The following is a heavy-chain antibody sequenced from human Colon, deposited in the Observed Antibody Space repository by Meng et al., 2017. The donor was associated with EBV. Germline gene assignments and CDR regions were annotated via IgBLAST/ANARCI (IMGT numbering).Heavy chain of an antibody. CDR1: GESLPSKAW. CDR3: ARRDYGNYPLKSP. Sequence: VQLTESGPELVKSSWTLSATSAVSGESLPSKAWLSSVRQPPGKGLEWIGQIQHTGYSTFNPSLQSRVTMSVDKSKNQFFLTVRSVTASDTAVYYCARRDYGNYPLKSPWGQRVLVTVSS. D-gene: IGHD4-17*01. CDR2: IQHTGYS. J-gene: IGHJ5*02. V-gene: IGHV4-4*02.